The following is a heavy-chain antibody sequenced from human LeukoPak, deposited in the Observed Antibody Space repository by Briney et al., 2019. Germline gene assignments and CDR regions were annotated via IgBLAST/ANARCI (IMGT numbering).Heavy chain of an antibody. J-gene: IGHJ4*02. CDR2: ISYDGSNK. D-gene: IGHD6-13*01. V-gene: IGHV3-30*18. CDR3: AKEFSRPGTWDY. CDR1: GFTFSSYG. Sequence: GGSLRLSCAASGFTFSSYGMHWVRQAPGKGLEWVAVISYDGSNKYYADSVKGRFTISSDNSKNTLYLQMNSLRAEDTAVYYCAKEFSRPGTWDYWGQGTLVTVSS.